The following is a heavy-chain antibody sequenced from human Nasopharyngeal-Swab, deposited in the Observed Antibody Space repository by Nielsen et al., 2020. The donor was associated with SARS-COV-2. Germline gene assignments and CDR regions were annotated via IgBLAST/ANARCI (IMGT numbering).Heavy chain of an antibody. J-gene: IGHJ6*02. V-gene: IGHV3-21*01. CDR2: ISSSSSYI. Sequence: GESLKISCAASGFTFSSYNMNWVRQAPGTGLEWVSSISSSSSYIYYADSVKGRFTISRDNAKNSLYLQMNSLRAEDTAVYYCARGCVLTGPSCYYYGMDVWGQGTTVTVSS. CDR1: GFTFSSYN. D-gene: IGHD3-9*01. CDR3: ARGCVLTGPSCYYYGMDV.